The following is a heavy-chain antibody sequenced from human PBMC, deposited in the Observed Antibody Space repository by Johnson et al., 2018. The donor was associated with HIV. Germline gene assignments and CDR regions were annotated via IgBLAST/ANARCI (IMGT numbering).Heavy chain of an antibody. J-gene: IGHJ3*02. CDR3: AASANGITASQTFDI. Sequence: VQLVESGGGLVQPGGSLRLSCAASGLTFSDHYMDWVRQAPWRGLEWVGRVRNKGQRYSTSYAASVKGRFTFSRDDLKKSLFLQMNRLKTEDTAVYYCAASANGITASQTFDIWAQGTMVTVSS. CDR2: VRNKGQRYST. V-gene: IGHV3-72*01. CDR1: GLTFSDHY. D-gene: IGHD6-13*01.